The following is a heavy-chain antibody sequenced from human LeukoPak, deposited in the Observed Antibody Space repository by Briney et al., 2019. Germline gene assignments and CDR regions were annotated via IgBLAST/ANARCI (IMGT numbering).Heavy chain of an antibody. CDR1: GGSISSSSYY. Sequence: PSETLSLTCTVSGGSISSSSYYWGWIRQPPGKGLEWIGSIYYSGSTYYNPSLKSRVTISVDTSKNQFSLKLSSVTAADTAVYYCVREFWGNALDYWGQGTLVTVSS. J-gene: IGHJ4*02. CDR2: IYYSGST. CDR3: VREFWGNALDY. V-gene: IGHV4-39*07. D-gene: IGHD3-16*01.